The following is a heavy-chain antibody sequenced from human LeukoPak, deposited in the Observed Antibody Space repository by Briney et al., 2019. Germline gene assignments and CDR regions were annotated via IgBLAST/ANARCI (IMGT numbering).Heavy chain of an antibody. Sequence: SVKVSCKASGGTFSSYAISWVRQAPGQGLEWMGGIIPIFGTANYAQKFQGRVTITTDESTSTAYMELSSLRSEDTAVYYCARGGAYSSSPKIYYYYYMDVWGKGTTVTVSS. CDR1: GGTFSSYA. J-gene: IGHJ6*03. D-gene: IGHD6-6*01. CDR2: IIPIFGTA. CDR3: ARGGAYSSSPKIYYYYYMDV. V-gene: IGHV1-69*05.